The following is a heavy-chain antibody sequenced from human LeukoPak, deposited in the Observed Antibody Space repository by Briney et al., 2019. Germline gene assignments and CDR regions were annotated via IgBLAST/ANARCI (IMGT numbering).Heavy chain of an antibody. CDR1: GGSFSENY. J-gene: IGHJ5*02. Sequence: ETLSLTCAVYGGSFSENYWTWTWIRQPPGKGLEWIGEINHSGSTNYYPSLKSRFIISVDTSRNQFSLRLSSVTAADTAVYHCARGGRRFKSGNWFDPWGQGTLVTVSS. CDR2: INHSGST. V-gene: IGHV4-34*01. CDR3: ARGGRRFKSGNWFDP. D-gene: IGHD3-3*01.